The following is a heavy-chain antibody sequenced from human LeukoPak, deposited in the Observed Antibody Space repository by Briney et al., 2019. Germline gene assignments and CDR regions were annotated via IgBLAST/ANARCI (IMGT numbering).Heavy chain of an antibody. CDR2: ISSSSSTI. CDR1: GFTFSSYS. J-gene: IGHJ2*01. D-gene: IGHD2-21*01. CDR3: ALTKGTHYWYFDL. Sequence: GGSLRLSCAASGFTFSSYSMNWVRQAPGKGLEWVSYISSSSSTIYYADSVKGRFTISRDNAKNSLYLQMNSLRAEDTAVYYCALTKGTHYWYFDLWGRGTLVTVSS. V-gene: IGHV3-48*01.